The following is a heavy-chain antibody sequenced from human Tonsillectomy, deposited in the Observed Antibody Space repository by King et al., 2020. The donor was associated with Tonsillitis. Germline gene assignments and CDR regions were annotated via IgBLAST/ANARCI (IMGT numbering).Heavy chain of an antibody. CDR1: GYTFTSYG. Sequence: QLVPSGAEVKKPGASVKISCKASGYTFTSYGISWVRQAPGQGLEWMGWISAYNGNTNYAQKLQGRVTMTTDTSTSTAYMELRSLRSDDTAVYYCARGRRVLLWFGEWFDPWGQGTLVTVSS. D-gene: IGHD3-10*01. J-gene: IGHJ5*02. V-gene: IGHV1-18*01. CDR2: ISAYNGNT. CDR3: ARGRRVLLWFGEWFDP.